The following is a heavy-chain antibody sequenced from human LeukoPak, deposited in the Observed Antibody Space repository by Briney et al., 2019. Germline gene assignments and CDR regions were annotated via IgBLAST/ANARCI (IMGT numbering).Heavy chain of an antibody. CDR1: GFTFYRYA. CDR2: ISHDETNK. J-gene: IGHJ4*02. Sequence: GGSLRLSCSASGFTFYRYAMHWVRQAPGKGLEWVAVISHDETNKYYADSVKGRFTISRDNSKNTLYLQMNSLRAEDTAVYYCARGVGEYDSSGYYWGDYFDYWGQGTLVTVSS. D-gene: IGHD3-22*01. V-gene: IGHV3-30-3*01. CDR3: ARGVGEYDSSGYYWGDYFDY.